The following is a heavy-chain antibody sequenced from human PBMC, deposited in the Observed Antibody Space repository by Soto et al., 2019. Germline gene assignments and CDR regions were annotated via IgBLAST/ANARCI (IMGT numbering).Heavy chain of an antibody. CDR2: IYYSGST. D-gene: IGHD2-15*01. CDR3: ARVGVVAATFLNALDI. CDR1: GGSISSGDYY. J-gene: IGHJ3*02. Sequence: QVQLQESGPGLVKPSQTLSLTCTVSGGSISSGDYYWSWIRQPPGKGLEWIGYIYYSGSTYYNPSLKMPVTISVDTSKNQFSLKLSSVTAADTAVYYCARVGVVAATFLNALDIWGQGTMVTVSS. V-gene: IGHV4-30-4*01.